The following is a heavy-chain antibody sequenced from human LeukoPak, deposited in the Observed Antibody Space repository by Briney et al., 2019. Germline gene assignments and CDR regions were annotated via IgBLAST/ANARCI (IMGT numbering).Heavy chain of an antibody. CDR3: ARDHRDWGIAFDI. V-gene: IGHV1-2*02. D-gene: IGHD3-16*01. Sequence: ASVKVSCKASGYTLTGHYMHWVRQAPGQGLEWMGWINPNSGGTNYAQKFQGRVTMTRDTSISTAYMELSRLRSDDTAVYYCARDHRDWGIAFDIWGQGTMVTVSS. J-gene: IGHJ3*02. CDR1: GYTLTGHY. CDR2: INPNSGGT.